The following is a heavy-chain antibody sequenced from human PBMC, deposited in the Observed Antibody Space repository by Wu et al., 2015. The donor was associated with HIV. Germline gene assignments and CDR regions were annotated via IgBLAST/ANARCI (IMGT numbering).Heavy chain of an antibody. V-gene: IGHV1-69*11. Sequence: QVQLVQSGAEVKKPGSSVRVSCKASGGSFNNYAINWVRQAPGEGLEWMGRITPLLGRPLFAQRFQDRVTITADGSTNTVYMEMNSLTSEDMAVYYCARGQRLLRGAFDLWGQGTMVTMSS. CDR2: ITPLLGRP. J-gene: IGHJ3*01. D-gene: IGHD6-25*01. CDR1: GGSFNNYA. CDR3: ARGQRLLRGAFDL.